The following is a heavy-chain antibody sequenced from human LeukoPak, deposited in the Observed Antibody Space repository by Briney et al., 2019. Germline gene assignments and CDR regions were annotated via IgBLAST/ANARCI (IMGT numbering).Heavy chain of an antibody. J-gene: IGHJ4*02. CDR1: GGSISSYY. Sequence: SETLSLTCTVSGGSISSYYWSWIRQPPGKGLEWIGYIYNSGSTNYNPSLKSRVTISVDTSKNQFSLKLSSVTAADTAVYYCARGSTSPYGYVFDYWGQGTLVTVSS. D-gene: IGHD5-18*01. CDR2: IYNSGST. CDR3: ARGSTSPYGYVFDY. V-gene: IGHV4-59*01.